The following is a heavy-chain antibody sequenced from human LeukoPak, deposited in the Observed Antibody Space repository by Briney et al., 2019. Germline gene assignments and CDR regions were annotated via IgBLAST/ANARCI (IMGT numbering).Heavy chain of an antibody. D-gene: IGHD6-19*01. CDR3: ATQAVAGTDF. CDR2: ISSGGSPM. Sequence: GGSLRLSCAGSGFTFSDYYMSWIRQAPGEGLEWVSYISSGGSPMYYTDSVKGRFTISRDNAKNSLYLQMNSLRAEDTAVYYCATQAVAGTDFWGQGTLVTISS. V-gene: IGHV3-11*04. J-gene: IGHJ4*02. CDR1: GFTFSDYY.